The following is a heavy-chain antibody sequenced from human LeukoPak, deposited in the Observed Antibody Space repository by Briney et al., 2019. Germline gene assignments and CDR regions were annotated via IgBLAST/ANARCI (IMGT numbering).Heavy chain of an antibody. J-gene: IGHJ3*02. D-gene: IGHD2-21*02. CDR3: ARDPGCGGDCYPPFAFDI. CDR1: GGTFSSYA. Sequence: GASVKVSCKASGGTFSSYAISWVRQAPGQGLEWMGGTIPIFGTANYAQKFQGRVTITADESTSTAYMELSSLRSEDTAVYYCARDPGCGGDCYPPFAFDIWGQGTMVTVSS. CDR2: TIPIFGTA. V-gene: IGHV1-69*13.